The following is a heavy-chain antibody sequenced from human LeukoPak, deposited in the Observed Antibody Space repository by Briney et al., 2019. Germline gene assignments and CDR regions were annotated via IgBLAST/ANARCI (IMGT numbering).Heavy chain of an antibody. CDR3: AREGLWFGELLYYFDY. V-gene: IGHV1-69*06. D-gene: IGHD3-10*01. J-gene: IGHJ4*02. CDR2: IIPIFGTG. CDR1: GGTFSNYA. Sequence: EASVKVSCKASGGTFSNYAISWVRQAPGQGLEWIGGIIPIFGTGNYAQKFQGRVTITADKSTSTAYMELSSVRSEDTAVYYCAREGLWFGELLYYFDYWGQETLVTVSS.